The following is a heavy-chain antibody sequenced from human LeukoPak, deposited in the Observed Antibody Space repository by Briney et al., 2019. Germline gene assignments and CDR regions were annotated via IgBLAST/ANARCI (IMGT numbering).Heavy chain of an antibody. V-gene: IGHV1-69*04. CDR1: GGTFSSYA. CDR2: LIPIPGIA. Sequence: SVKVSCKASGGTFSSYAISWVRQAPGQGLEWMGRLIPIPGIANYAQKFQGRVTITADKSTSTAYMELSSLRSEDTAVYYCARDWPTVVTPGGDAFDIWGQGTMVTVSS. J-gene: IGHJ3*02. D-gene: IGHD4-23*01. CDR3: ARDWPTVVTPGGDAFDI.